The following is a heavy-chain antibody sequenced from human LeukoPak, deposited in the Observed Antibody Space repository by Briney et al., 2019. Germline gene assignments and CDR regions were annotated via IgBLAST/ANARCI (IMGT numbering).Heavy chain of an antibody. CDR2: IRYDGSNK. V-gene: IGHV3-30*02. Sequence: PGGSLRLSCAASGFTFSSYGMHWVRQAPGKGLEWVAFIRYDGSNKYYADSVKGRFTISRDNSKNTLYLQMNSLRAEDTAVYYCARERSPVEVWSNFDYWGQGTLVTVSS. J-gene: IGHJ4*02. CDR1: GFTFSSYG. D-gene: IGHD2-21*01. CDR3: ARERSPVEVWSNFDY.